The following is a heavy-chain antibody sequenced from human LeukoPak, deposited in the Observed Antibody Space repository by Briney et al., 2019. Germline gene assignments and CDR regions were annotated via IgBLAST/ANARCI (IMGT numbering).Heavy chain of an antibody. D-gene: IGHD3-22*01. CDR1: GFTFDDYG. CDR3: AKHDWKDGVGYYPEY. Sequence: GGSLRLSCAASGFTFDDYGMSWVRQAPGKGLEWVSGINWNGGRTFYADSVKGRFTISRDNAKNSLYLQMNSLRADDTALYYCAKHDWKDGVGYYPEYWGQETLVTVSS. V-gene: IGHV3-20*04. J-gene: IGHJ4*02. CDR2: INWNGGRT.